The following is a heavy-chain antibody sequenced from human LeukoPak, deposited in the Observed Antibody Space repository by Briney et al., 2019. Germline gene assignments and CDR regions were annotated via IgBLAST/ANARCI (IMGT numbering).Heavy chain of an antibody. CDR1: GFTFNTYG. CDR3: ARAEVDSSLFDY. D-gene: IGHD6-13*01. Sequence: GGSLRLSCAAYGFTFNTYGMNWVRQAPGKGLEWVAVISGSGGSTYYADSVKGRFTISRDNSKNTLYLQMNSLRAEDTAVYYCARAEVDSSLFDYWGQGTLVTVSS. J-gene: IGHJ4*02. CDR2: ISGSGGST. V-gene: IGHV3-23*01.